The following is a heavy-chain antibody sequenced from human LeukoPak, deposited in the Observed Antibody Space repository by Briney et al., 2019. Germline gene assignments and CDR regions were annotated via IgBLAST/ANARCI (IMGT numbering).Heavy chain of an antibody. CDR3: ARDLDGHSGMDV. V-gene: IGHV1-46*01. D-gene: IGHD3-9*01. J-gene: IGHJ6*02. CDR1: GYTFTSYY. CDR2: INTSGGST. Sequence: GASVKVSCNASGYTFTSYYMHWVRQAPGQGLEWMGIINTSGGSTSYAQKFQGRVTMTRDRSTSTVYMELSSLRSEDTAVYYCARDLDGHSGMDVWGQGTTVTVSS.